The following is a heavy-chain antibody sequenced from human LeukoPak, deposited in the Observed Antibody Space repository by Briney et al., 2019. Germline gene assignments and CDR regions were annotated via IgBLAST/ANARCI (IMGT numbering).Heavy chain of an antibody. CDR2: IKQDGSEK. D-gene: IGHD1-26*01. V-gene: IGHV3-7*03. CDR3: AKDSLSISGSYTIPPDY. J-gene: IGHJ4*02. Sequence: SGGSLRLSCAASGFTFSSYWMSWVRQAPGKGLEWVANIKQDGSEKYYVDSVKGRFTISRDNAKNSLYLQMNSLRAEDTAVYYCAKDSLSISGSYTIPPDYWGQGTLVTVSS. CDR1: GFTFSSYW.